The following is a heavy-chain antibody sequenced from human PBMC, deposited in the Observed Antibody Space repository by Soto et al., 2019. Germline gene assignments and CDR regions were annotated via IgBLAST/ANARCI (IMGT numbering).Heavy chain of an antibody. Sequence: QVQLVQSGAEVKKPGASVKVSCKASGYTFTTYGINWVRQAPGQGLEWMGWISAYNDNTNYAQKLQGRVTMTKDTSTSTAYMELRSLRSEDTAVYYCAMYSGLYLWTFDMWGQGTIVTVSS. D-gene: IGHD1-26*01. CDR1: GYTFTTYG. V-gene: IGHV1-18*01. CDR2: ISAYNDNT. J-gene: IGHJ3*02. CDR3: AMYSGLYLWTFDM.